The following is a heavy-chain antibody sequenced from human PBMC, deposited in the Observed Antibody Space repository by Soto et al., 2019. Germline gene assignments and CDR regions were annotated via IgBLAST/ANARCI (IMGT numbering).Heavy chain of an antibody. Sequence: SETLFLTCAVYWGSFVGYYWRWIRQPPGKGLEWIGEINHSGSTNYNPSLKSRVTISVDTSKNQFSLKLSSVTAADTAVYYCASSGQLLFRYDYWGQGTLVTVSS. J-gene: IGHJ4*02. D-gene: IGHD2-2*01. V-gene: IGHV4-34*01. CDR2: INHSGST. CDR1: WGSFVGYY. CDR3: ASSGQLLFRYDY.